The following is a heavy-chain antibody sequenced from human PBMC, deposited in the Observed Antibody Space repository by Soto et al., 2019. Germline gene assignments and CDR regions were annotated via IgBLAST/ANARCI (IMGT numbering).Heavy chain of an antibody. CDR1: GGSISSYY. V-gene: IGHV4-59*08. CDR2: IYYSGST. Sequence: SETLSLTCTVSGGSISSYYWSWIRQPPGKGLEWIGYIYYSGSTNYNPSLNSRVTISVDTSKNQFSLKLSSVTAADTAVYYCARHQTGSGWYAFDIWGQGTMVTVSS. D-gene: IGHD6-19*01. J-gene: IGHJ3*02. CDR3: ARHQTGSGWYAFDI.